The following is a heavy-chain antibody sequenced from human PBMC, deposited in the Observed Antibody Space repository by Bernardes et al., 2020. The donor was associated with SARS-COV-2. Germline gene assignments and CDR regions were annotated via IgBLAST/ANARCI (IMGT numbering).Heavy chain of an antibody. Sequence: SETLSLTCTVSGGSISSSSYYWGWIRQPPGKGLEWIGSIYYSGSTYYNPSLKSRVTISVDTSKNQFSLKLSSVTAADTAVYYCARQYTFLDFWSGLRGYYYGMDVWGQGTTVTVSS. CDR2: IYYSGST. CDR1: GGSISSSSYY. V-gene: IGHV4-39*01. J-gene: IGHJ6*02. D-gene: IGHD3-3*01. CDR3: ARQYTFLDFWSGLRGYYYGMDV.